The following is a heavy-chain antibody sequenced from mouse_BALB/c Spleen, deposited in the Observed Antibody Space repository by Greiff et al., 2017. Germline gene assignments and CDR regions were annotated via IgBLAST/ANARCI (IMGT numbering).Heavy chain of an antibody. CDR2: ISSGGST. J-gene: IGHJ2*01. CDR3: ARGYDYDGVFDY. V-gene: IGHV5-6-5*01. CDR1: GFTFSSYA. D-gene: IGHD2-4*01. Sequence: EVKLMESGGGLVKPGGSLKLSCAASGFTFSSYAMSWVRQTPEKRLEWVASISSGGSTYYPDSVKGRFTISRDNARNILYLQMSSLRSEDTAMYYCARGYDYDGVFDYWGQGTTLTVSS.